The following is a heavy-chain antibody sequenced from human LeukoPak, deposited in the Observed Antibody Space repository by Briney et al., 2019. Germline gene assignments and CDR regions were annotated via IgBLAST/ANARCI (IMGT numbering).Heavy chain of an antibody. CDR2: IKQDGSEK. CDR1: GFTFSSYW. V-gene: IGHV3-7*01. Sequence: GGSLRLSCAASGFTFSSYWMSWVRQAPGQGLEWVANIKQDGSEKYYVDSVKGRFTISRDNAKNSLYLQMNSLRAEYTAVYYCARVGRGYSFSVYYFDYWGQGTLVTVSS. CDR3: ARVGRGYSFSVYYFDY. D-gene: IGHD5-18*01. J-gene: IGHJ4*02.